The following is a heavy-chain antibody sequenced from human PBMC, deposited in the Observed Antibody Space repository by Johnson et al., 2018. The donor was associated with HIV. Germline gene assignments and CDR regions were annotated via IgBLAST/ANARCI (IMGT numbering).Heavy chain of an antibody. D-gene: IGHD1-26*01. CDR2: INSDGRST. CDR1: GIAFSTNW. Sequence: VQLVESGGDLVQPGGSLRLSCVGSGIAFSTNWMHWVRQAPGKGLVWVSRINSDGRSTSYADSVKGRFTISRDNAKNTLYLQMNSLRAEDTALYYCARHRGVYPTSPGGVGAFDIWGQGTMVTVSS. J-gene: IGHJ3*02. CDR3: ARHRGVYPTSPGGVGAFDI. V-gene: IGHV3-74*01.